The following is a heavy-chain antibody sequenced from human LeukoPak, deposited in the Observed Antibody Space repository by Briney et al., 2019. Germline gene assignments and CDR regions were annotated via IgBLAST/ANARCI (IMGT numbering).Heavy chain of an antibody. CDR3: ARGPYSSNWYVDY. CDR2: ISRTGNSI. Sequence: AGGSLRLSCAAAGFTLSGYEMKWGRLAPGKGLEWISYISRTGNSIYYADSVKGRFTISRDSAKNSLYLQMNSLRAADTAVYYCARGPYSSNWYVDYWGQGTLVTVAS. J-gene: IGHJ4*02. CDR1: GFTLSGYE. V-gene: IGHV3-48*03. D-gene: IGHD6-13*01.